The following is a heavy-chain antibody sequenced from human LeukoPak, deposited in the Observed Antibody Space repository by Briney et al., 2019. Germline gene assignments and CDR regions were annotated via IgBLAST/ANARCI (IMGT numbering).Heavy chain of an antibody. CDR3: ARGQRPGKGAFDI. V-gene: IGHV4-34*01. CDR1: GESFSGYY. CDR2: INHSGST. Sequence: SETLSLTCAVYGESFSGYYWSWIRQPPGKGLEWIGEINHSGSTNYNPSLKSRVTISVDTSKNQVSLKLNSVTAADTAVYYCARGQRPGKGAFDIWGQGTMVAVSS. J-gene: IGHJ3*02.